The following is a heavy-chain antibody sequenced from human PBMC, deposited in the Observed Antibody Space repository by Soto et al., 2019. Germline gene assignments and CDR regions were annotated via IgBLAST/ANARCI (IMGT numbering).Heavy chain of an antibody. J-gene: IGHJ4*02. D-gene: IGHD3-22*01. CDR3: ARLYYYDSRGYPDY. CDR2: ILYDGSNK. V-gene: IGHV3-30*03. Sequence: GGSLRLSCAASGFTFSSYGMHWVRQAPGKGLEWVAAILYDGSNKYYADSVKGRFTISRDNAKNSLYVQMNSLRAEDTAVYYCARLYYYDSRGYPDYWGQGTLVTVSS. CDR1: GFTFSSYG.